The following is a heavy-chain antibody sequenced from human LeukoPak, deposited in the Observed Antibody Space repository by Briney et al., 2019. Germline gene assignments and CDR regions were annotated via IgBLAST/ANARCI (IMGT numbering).Heavy chain of an antibody. D-gene: IGHD5-18*01. CDR1: GGSFSGYY. Sequence: SETLSLTCAVYGGSFSGYYWSWIRQPPGKGLEWIGEINHSGSTNYNPSLKSRVTISVDTSKNQFSLKLSSVTAADTAVYYCARAVMTWIQLWGEGTLVTVSS. V-gene: IGHV4-34*01. CDR3: ARAVMTWIQL. J-gene: IGHJ4*02. CDR2: INHSGST.